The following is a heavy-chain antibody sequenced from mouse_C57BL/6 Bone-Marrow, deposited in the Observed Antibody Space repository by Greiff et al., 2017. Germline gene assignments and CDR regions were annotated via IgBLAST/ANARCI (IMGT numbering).Heavy chain of an antibody. CDR1: GYTFTDYN. CDR2: INPNYGTT. Sequence: VQLQQSGPELVKPGASVKIPCKASGYTFTDYNMAWVKQSHGKSLEWIGVINPNYGTTSYNQKFKGKATLTVDQSSSTAYMQLNSLTSEDSAVYDCARGYNYDYAMDYWCQGTSVTVSS. CDR3: ARGYNYDYAMDY. V-gene: IGHV1-39*01. D-gene: IGHD2-12*01. J-gene: IGHJ4*01.